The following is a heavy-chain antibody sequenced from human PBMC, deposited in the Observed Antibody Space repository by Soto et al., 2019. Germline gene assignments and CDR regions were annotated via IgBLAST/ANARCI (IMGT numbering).Heavy chain of an antibody. CDR1: GYTFTGYY. CDR3: AKDAITMIVVVTYADY. CDR2: INPNSGGT. Sequence: ASVKVSCKASGYTFTGYYMHWVRQAPGQGLEWMGWINPNSGGTNYADSVKGRFTISRDNSKNTLYLQMNSLRAEDTAVYYCAKDAITMIVVVTYADYWGQGTLVTVSS. D-gene: IGHD3-22*01. J-gene: IGHJ4*02. V-gene: IGHV1-2*02.